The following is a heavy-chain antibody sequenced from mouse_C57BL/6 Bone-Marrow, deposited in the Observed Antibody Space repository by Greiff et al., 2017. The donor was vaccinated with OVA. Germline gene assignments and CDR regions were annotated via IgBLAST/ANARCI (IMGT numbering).Heavy chain of an antibody. Sequence: QVTLKVSGPGILQPSQTPSLTCSFSGFLLSTFGMGVGWIRQPSGKGLEWLAHIWWDDDKYYNPALKSRLTISKDTSKNQVFLKIANVDTADTATYYCARMRWLLRSGFAYWGQGTLVTVSA. CDR1: GFLLSTFGMG. CDR2: IWWDDDK. J-gene: IGHJ3*01. CDR3: ARMRWLLRSGFAY. D-gene: IGHD2-3*01. V-gene: IGHV8-8*01.